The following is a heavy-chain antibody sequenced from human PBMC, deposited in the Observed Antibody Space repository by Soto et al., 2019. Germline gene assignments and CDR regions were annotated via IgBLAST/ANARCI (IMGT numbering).Heavy chain of an antibody. D-gene: IGHD5-18*01. V-gene: IGHV3-30-3*01. CDR2: ISYDGGDK. CDR3: ARERYSYGRYFDF. J-gene: IGHJ4*03. CDR1: AFTFSGYP. Sequence: SGGSLRLSCAASAFTFSGYPMHWVRQAPGKGLEWVTLISYDGGDKYYADSVKGRFTISRDNSKNTLYLQMNSLRTADTAIYYCARERYSYGRYFDFWGHGTPVTVSS.